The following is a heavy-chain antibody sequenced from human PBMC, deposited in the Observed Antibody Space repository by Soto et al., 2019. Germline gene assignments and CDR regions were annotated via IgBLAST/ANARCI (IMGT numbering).Heavy chain of an antibody. CDR3: AKPPAPHCSSTSCYLRFDY. D-gene: IGHD2-2*01. V-gene: IGHV3-33*06. J-gene: IGHJ4*02. Sequence: PGGSLRLSCAASGFTFSSYGMHWVRQAPGKGLEWVSAIWGGGGSTYYADSVKGRFTISRDNSKNTLYLQMNSLRAEDTAVYYCAKPPAPHCSSTSCYLRFDYWGQGTLVTVSS. CDR2: IWGGGGST. CDR1: GFTFSSYG.